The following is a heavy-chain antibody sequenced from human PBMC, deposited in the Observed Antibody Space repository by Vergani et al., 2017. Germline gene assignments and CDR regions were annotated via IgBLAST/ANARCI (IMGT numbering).Heavy chain of an antibody. CDR1: GFTFSSFW. CDR3: TSSDNNRCN. Sequence: EVQLVESGGGMVQPGGSLRLSCADSGFTFSSFWMSWIRQAPGKGLEWVANIKKHGSERYYVDSVKGRFSISIDNAKTSLYLEMSSLRVEDTAVYYCTSSDNNRCNWGQGTLVTVSS. CDR2: IKKHGSER. J-gene: IGHJ4*02. V-gene: IGHV3-7*02. D-gene: IGHD2-8*01.